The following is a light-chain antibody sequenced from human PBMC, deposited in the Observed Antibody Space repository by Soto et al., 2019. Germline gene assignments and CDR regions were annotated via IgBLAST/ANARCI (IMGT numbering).Light chain of an antibody. Sequence: QSALTQPASVSGSPGQSITISCTGTYSDVGAYSYVSWYQHHPGKVPRLIIHDVTDRPSGVSDRFSGSKSGDTASLTISGLLAADEAHYYCSSYTTSSRVVFGGGTKLTVL. CDR2: DVT. V-gene: IGLV2-14*03. CDR3: SSYTTSSRVV. J-gene: IGLJ2*01. CDR1: YSDVGAYSY.